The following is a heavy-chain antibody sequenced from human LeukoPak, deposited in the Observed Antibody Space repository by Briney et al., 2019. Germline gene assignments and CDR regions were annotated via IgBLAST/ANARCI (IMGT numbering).Heavy chain of an antibody. CDR3: AREVVPAADDYYMDV. D-gene: IGHD2-2*01. Sequence: GGSLRLSCAASGFTFSSYSMNWVRQAPGKGLEWVSSISSSSSYVYYADSVKGRFTISRDNAKNSLYLQMNSLRAEDTAVYYCAREVVPAADDYYMDVWGKGTTVTVSS. CDR2: ISSSSSYV. CDR1: GFTFSSYS. V-gene: IGHV3-21*01. J-gene: IGHJ6*03.